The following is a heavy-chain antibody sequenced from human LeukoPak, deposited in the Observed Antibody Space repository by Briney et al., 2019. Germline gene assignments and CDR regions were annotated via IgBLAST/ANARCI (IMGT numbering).Heavy chain of an antibody. CDR3: AKGAHSGSYLVLDVDY. CDR1: GFTFSSYA. J-gene: IGHJ4*02. Sequence: GGSLRLSCAASGFTFSSYAMSWVRQAPGKGLEWVSAISGSGGSTYYADSVKGRFTVSRDNSKNTLYLQMNSLRAEDTAVYYCAKGAHSGSYLVLDVDYWGQGTLVTVSS. D-gene: IGHD1-26*01. V-gene: IGHV3-23*01. CDR2: ISGSGGST.